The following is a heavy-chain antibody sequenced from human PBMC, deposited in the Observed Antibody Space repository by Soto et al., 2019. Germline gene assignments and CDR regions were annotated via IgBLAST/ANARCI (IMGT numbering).Heavy chain of an antibody. Sequence: GGSLRLSCAASGFTFSSYAMSWVRQAPGKGLEWVSAISGSGGSTYYADSVKGRFTISRDNSKNTLYLQMNSPRAEDTAVYYCAKPAGITIFGVVANWFDPWGQGTLVTVSS. V-gene: IGHV3-23*01. CDR2: ISGSGGST. CDR3: AKPAGITIFGVVANWFDP. CDR1: GFTFSSYA. D-gene: IGHD3-3*01. J-gene: IGHJ5*02.